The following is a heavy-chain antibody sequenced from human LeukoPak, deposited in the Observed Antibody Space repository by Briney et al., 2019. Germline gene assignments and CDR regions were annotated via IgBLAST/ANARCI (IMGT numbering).Heavy chain of an antibody. J-gene: IGHJ6*02. CDR2: IYRSGRT. V-gene: IGHV4-4*02. Sequence: PSGTLSLTCVVSGGSISSDEWWNWVRQPPGRGLEWIGEIYRSGRTNYNPSLESRVTISVDKSKNQFSLKLNSVTAADTAVYYCARARTDEHFYYYYGMDVWGQGTTVTVSS. CDR1: GGSISSDEW. D-gene: IGHD3/OR15-3a*01. CDR3: ARARTDEHFYYYYGMDV.